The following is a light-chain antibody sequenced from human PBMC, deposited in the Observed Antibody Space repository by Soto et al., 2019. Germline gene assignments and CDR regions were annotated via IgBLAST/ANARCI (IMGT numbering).Light chain of an antibody. Sequence: EIVLTQSPGTLSLSPGERATLSCRASQSVSSTYLGWYQQKPGQAPRLLIYGASSRATGIADRFSGSGSGTYCTLTISRLEPEDFAVYYCQQDGSSSYTFGQGTKLEIK. CDR2: GAS. V-gene: IGKV3-20*01. J-gene: IGKJ2*01. CDR1: QSVSSTY. CDR3: QQDGSSSYT.